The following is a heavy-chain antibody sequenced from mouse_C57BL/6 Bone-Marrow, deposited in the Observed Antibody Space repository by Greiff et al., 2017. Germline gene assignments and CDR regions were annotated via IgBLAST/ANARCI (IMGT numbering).Heavy chain of an antibody. D-gene: IGHD1-1*01. CDR2: IDPSVSYT. CDR3: AREEERTVYYHDSDV. V-gene: IGHV1-50*01. Sequence: QVQLQQPGAELVKPGASVKLSCKASGYTFTSYWMQWVKQRPGQGLEWIGEIDPSVSYTNYNQKFKGKAKLTVDTSSSTAYMQLSSLTSEDSAVYYCAREEERTVYYHDSDVWGTGPTVPVSS. CDR1: GYTFTSYW. J-gene: IGHJ1*03.